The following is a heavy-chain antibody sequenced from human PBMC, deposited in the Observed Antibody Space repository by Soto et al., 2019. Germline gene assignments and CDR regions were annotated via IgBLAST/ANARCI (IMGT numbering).Heavy chain of an antibody. V-gene: IGHV3-53*01. CDR3: ARDRLGYYYDSSGSAPSLYYYGMDV. CDR1: GFTVSSNY. D-gene: IGHD3-22*01. Sequence: EVQLVESGGGLIQPGGSLRLSCAASGFTVSSNYMSWVRQAPGKGLEWVSVIYSGGSTYYADSVKGRFTISRDNSKNTLYLQMNSLRAEDTAVYYCARDRLGYYYDSSGSAPSLYYYGMDVWGQGTTVTVSS. J-gene: IGHJ6*02. CDR2: IYSGGST.